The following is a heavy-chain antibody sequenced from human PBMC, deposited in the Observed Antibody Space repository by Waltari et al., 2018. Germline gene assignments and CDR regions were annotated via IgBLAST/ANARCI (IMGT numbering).Heavy chain of an antibody. D-gene: IGHD2-2*01. J-gene: IGHJ6*01. CDR3: AREKYCSTTRCYYHGMDV. CDR1: GFSFSNYV. V-gene: IGHV3-23*01. CDR2: ISGSDGGR. Sequence: EVQLLESGGDLVQPGGSLILSCAASGFSFSNYVMTWVRQAPGKGRGGVSAISGSDGGREYTDSVKGRFVISRDKSRDTLFLQMNSLRVDDTAVYYCAREKYCSTTRCYYHGMDVWGQGTTVTVSS.